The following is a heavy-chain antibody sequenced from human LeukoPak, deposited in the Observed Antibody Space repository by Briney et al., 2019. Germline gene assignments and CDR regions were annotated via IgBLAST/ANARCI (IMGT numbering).Heavy chain of an antibody. CDR1: GFTFSSYW. CDR2: RKQDGSEK. V-gene: IGHV3-7*01. Sequence: GGSLRLSCAASGFTFSSYWMSWVRQAPGKGLEWVANRKQDGSEKYYVDSVKGRFTISRDNAKNSLYLQMNSLRAEDTAVYYCASPNWNGPYYYYGMDVWGQGTTVTVSS. D-gene: IGHD1-1*01. J-gene: IGHJ6*02. CDR3: ASPNWNGPYYYYGMDV.